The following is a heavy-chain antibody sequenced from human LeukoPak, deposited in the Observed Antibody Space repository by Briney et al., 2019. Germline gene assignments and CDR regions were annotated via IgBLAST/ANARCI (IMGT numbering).Heavy chain of an antibody. J-gene: IGHJ4*02. CDR2: ISSSSSYI. Sequence: PGGSLRLSCAASGFTFSSYSMNWVRQAPGKGLEWVSSISSSSSYIYYTDSAKGRFTITRDNSKNILYLQMNSLRVEDTALYYCAKVDVRGYMYGFDFWGQGALVTVSS. CDR1: GFTFSSYS. CDR3: AKVDVRGYMYGFDF. V-gene: IGHV3-21*04. D-gene: IGHD1-1*01.